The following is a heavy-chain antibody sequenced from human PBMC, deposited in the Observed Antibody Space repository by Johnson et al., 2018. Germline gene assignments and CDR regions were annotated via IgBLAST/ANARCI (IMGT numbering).Heavy chain of an antibody. D-gene: IGHD5-24*01. CDR2: ISYDGRDK. CDR3: AKGSRLQDYFYYFYMDV. Sequence: QVQLVQSGGGVVQPGKSLRLSCAASGFTFSTFGMHWVRQAPGKGLEWVTLISYDGRDKYYADSVRGRFTISRDNSKNTLYLQMNSLRAEDTAVYYCAKGSRLQDYFYYFYMDVWGKGTTVTVSS. V-gene: IGHV3-30*18. CDR1: GFTFSTFG. J-gene: IGHJ6*03.